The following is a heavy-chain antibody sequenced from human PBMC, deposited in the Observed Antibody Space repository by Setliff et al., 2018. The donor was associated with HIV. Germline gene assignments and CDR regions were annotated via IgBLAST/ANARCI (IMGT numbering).Heavy chain of an antibody. D-gene: IGHD6-13*01. CDR1: GYAFTDYS. CDR2: INPDSRGT. J-gene: IGHJ4*02. V-gene: IGHV1-2*06. Sequence: GASVKVSCKTSGYAFTDYSIHWVRQAPGQGLEWVGRINPDSRGTNYAQTFQGRVIMTRDTSVSTAYMELSRLKSDDTAVFYCARGVKGIATTGKYYFDYWGQGTLVTVSS. CDR3: ARGVKGIATTGKYYFDY.